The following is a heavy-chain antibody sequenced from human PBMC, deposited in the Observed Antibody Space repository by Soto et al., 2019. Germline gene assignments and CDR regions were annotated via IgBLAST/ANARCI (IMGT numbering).Heavy chain of an antibody. CDR1: GFTFSTYS. CDR2: ISSTSSTI. Sequence: EVHLVESGGGLVQPGGSLRLSCAASGFTFSTYSMNWVRQAPGKGLEWVSYISSTSSTIYYADSVKGRFTISRDNAKNSLYLQMSRLRDEDTAVYYCARVGLPGTTAVMVNQHWGQGTLVTVSS. V-gene: IGHV3-48*02. D-gene: IGHD4-17*01. J-gene: IGHJ1*01. CDR3: ARVGLPGTTAVMVNQH.